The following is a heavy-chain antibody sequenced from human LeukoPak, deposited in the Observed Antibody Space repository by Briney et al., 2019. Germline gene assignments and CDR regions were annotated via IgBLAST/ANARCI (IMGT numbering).Heavy chain of an antibody. V-gene: IGHV3-7*01. J-gene: IGHJ4*02. CDR1: GFRFTGYW. D-gene: IGHD5-12*01. CDR2: LHPDGGER. Sequence: PGGSLRLSCAASGFRFTGYWMTWVRQAPGKGLEWVARLHPDGGERNYVGSVEGRFTVSGDNAKSSLYLQMNSLRVEDTAVYYCARGGYSFDYLGQGTLVTVSS. CDR3: ARGGYSFDY.